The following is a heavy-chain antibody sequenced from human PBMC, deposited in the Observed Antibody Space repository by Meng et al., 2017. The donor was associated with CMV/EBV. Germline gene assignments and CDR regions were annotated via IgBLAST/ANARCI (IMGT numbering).Heavy chain of an antibody. D-gene: IGHD2-8*02. V-gene: IGHV3-9*01. CDR1: GFTFEDYA. CDR2: ISWNSGSI. J-gene: IGHJ4*02. Sequence: GGSLRLSCAASGFTFEDYAMHWVRQAPGKGLEWVSGISWNSGSIGYADSVKGRFTISRDNAKNSLYLQMNSLRAEDTALYYCAKDMIPTGYLDYWGQGTLVTVSS. CDR3: AKDMIPTGYLDY.